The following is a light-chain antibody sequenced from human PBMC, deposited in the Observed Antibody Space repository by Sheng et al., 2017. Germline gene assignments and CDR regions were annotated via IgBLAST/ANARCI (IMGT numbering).Light chain of an antibody. CDR1: QSVRNW. CDR3: QQTYSTVWA. V-gene: IGKV1-5*03. J-gene: IGKJ1*01. Sequence: DIQMTQSPSTLSASEGDRVSITCRASQSVRNWLAWYQQKPGKAPKLLIYKASTLQSGVPSRFSGSGSGTDFTLTISSLQPDDFATYYCQQTYSTVWAFGQGTKVEIK. CDR2: KAS.